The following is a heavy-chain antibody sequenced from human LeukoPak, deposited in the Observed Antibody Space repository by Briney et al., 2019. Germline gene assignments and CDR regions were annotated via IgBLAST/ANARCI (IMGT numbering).Heavy chain of an antibody. CDR2: ISYSGST. CDR3: ARGEPVDY. Sequence: PSETLSLTCTVSGGSISSYYWSWIRQSPGKGLEWIGYISYSGSTSYNPSLKSRVTMSVDTSKNQLSLKVSSVTAADTAVYYCARGEPVDYWGQGTLVTVSS. D-gene: IGHD1-14*01. V-gene: IGHV4-59*01. J-gene: IGHJ4*02. CDR1: GGSISSYY.